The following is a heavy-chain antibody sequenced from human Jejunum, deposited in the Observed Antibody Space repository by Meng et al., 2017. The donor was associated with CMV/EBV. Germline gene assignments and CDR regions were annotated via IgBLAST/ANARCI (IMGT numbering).Heavy chain of an antibody. J-gene: IGHJ4*02. V-gene: IGHV3-30*04. D-gene: IGHD4-17*01. Sequence: CAASGFTFNRYAMHWVRQAPGKGLEWVAVTLYDGSNKYYADSVKGRFTISRDNSKNTLYLQMNSLRVEDTAMYYCARDLGDYGNYWGQGTLGTVSS. CDR2: TLYDGSNK. CDR1: GFTFNRYA. CDR3: ARDLGDYGNY.